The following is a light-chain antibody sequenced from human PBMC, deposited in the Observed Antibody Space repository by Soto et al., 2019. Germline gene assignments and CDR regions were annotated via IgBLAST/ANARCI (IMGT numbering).Light chain of an antibody. CDR3: QHYNRYSEA. CDR1: QTISSW. V-gene: IGKV1-5*03. CDR2: KAS. Sequence: DIPLTQSPYTLSGSVGARVTITCRASQTISSWLAWYQQKPGKAPRLLIYKASTLKSGVPSRFSGSGSGTEFTLTISSLQPDDFATYYCQHYNRYSEAFGQGTKVDIK. J-gene: IGKJ1*01.